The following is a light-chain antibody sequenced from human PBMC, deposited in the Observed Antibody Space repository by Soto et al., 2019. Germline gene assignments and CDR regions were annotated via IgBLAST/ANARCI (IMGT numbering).Light chain of an antibody. CDR2: RAS. CDR1: QGISSY. Sequence: IQLTQSPSSLSASVGDRVTITCRASQGISSYLAWYQQEPGKAPKLLIYRASTLQSGVPSSFSGSRSGTDFTLTITGLPPEDFATYYCQQLNNYPLTFGGGTKVEVK. J-gene: IGKJ4*01. CDR3: QQLNNYPLT. V-gene: IGKV1-9*01.